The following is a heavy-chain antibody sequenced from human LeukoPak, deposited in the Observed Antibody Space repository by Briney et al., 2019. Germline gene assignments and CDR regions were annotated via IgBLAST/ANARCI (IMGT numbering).Heavy chain of an antibody. CDR1: GGSISSSSYY. CDR3: ARLTLFDGSGTWFGP. V-gene: IGHV4-39*01. D-gene: IGHD3-10*01. CDR2: IYYSGST. Sequence: SETLSLTCTVSGGSISSSSYYWGWIRQPPGKGLEWIGSIYYSGSTYYNPSLKSRVTISVYTSKNQFSLKLSSVTAADTAVYYCARLTLFDGSGTWFGPWGQGTLVTVSS. J-gene: IGHJ5*02.